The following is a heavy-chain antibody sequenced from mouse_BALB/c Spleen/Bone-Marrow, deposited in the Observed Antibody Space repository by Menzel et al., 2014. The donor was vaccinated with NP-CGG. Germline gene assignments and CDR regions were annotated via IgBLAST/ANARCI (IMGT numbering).Heavy chain of an antibody. J-gene: IGHJ4*01. CDR1: GYIFSSYW. Sequence: LEESGAELMKPGASVEISCKATGYIFSSYWIEWIKQRPGRGLEWIGEILPGSGRANYNENFKGKATFTADTSSNPAYMQLSSLTSEDSAAYYCARGLYGNYGEWGQGASVTVSS. V-gene: IGHV1-9*01. CDR3: ARGLYGNYGE. D-gene: IGHD2-1*01. CDR2: ILPGSGRA.